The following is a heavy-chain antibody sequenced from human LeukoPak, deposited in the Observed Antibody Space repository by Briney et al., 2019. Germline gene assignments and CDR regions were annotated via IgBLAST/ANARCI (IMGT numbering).Heavy chain of an antibody. V-gene: IGHV4-4*02. CDR3: ARDLGSGYYYDSSGRDAFDI. CDR1: GGSISSSNW. Sequence: SETLSLTCAVSGGSISSSNWWRLVRQPPGKGLEWIGEIYHSGGTNFNPSHKSRVNISVDKSKHQFSLKLSSVTAADTAVYYCARDLGSGYYYDSSGRDAFDIWGQGTMVTVSS. D-gene: IGHD3-22*01. J-gene: IGHJ3*02. CDR2: IYHSGGT.